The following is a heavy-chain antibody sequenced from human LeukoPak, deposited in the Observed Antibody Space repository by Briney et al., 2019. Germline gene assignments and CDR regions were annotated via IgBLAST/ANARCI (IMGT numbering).Heavy chain of an antibody. D-gene: IGHD2-2*01. CDR3: ARVGIVVAPYYYYMDV. CDR1: GGSISSHY. CDR2: IYYSGST. J-gene: IGHJ6*03. Sequence: PSETLSLTCTVSGGSISSHYWSWIRRPPGKGLEWIGYIYYSGSTNYNPSLKSRVTISVDTSKNQFSLKLSSVTAADTAVYYCARVGIVVAPYYYYMDVWGKGTTVTVSS. V-gene: IGHV4-59*11.